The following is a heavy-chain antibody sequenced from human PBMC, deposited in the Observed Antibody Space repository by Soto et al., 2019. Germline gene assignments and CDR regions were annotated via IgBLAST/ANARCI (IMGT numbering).Heavy chain of an antibody. D-gene: IGHD6-19*01. CDR2: ISSSSSYI. CDR3: ARESPIAVAALGAFDI. V-gene: IGHV3-21*01. J-gene: IGHJ3*02. CDR1: GVSFRSYS. Sequence: GWSLRLGCAASGVSFRSYSMNGLLQDPGKGLEWVSSISSSSSYIYYADSVKGRFTISRDNAKNSLYLQMNSLRAEDTAVYYCARESPIAVAALGAFDIWGQGTMVTVSS.